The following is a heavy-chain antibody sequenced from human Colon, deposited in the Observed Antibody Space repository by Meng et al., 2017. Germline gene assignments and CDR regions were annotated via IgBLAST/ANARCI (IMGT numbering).Heavy chain of an antibody. CDR2: INPNSGGT. Sequence: ASVKVSCKASGYTFTGYYMHWVRQAPGQGLEWMGWINPNSGGTNYAQKFQGRVTMTRDTSISTAYMELSRLRSEDTAVYYCAREAPYYYGSGSYPYWGQGTLVTGAS. J-gene: IGHJ4*02. CDR1: GYTFTGYY. CDR3: AREAPYYYGSGSYPY. D-gene: IGHD3-10*01. V-gene: IGHV1-2*02.